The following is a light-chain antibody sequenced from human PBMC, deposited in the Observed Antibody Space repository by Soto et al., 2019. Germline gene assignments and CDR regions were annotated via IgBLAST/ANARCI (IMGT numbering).Light chain of an antibody. CDR2: EVS. CDR1: SSDVGSYTR. V-gene: IGLV2-18*02. J-gene: IGLJ1*01. Sequence: QSALTQPPSVSGSPGQSVTISCTGTSSDVGSYTRVSWYQQPPGTAPKLMIFEVSNRPSGVPDRFSGSKSSNAAAPTISGLKADDEADYYGCSYPTSSTYVFGTGTKLTVL. CDR3: CSYPTSSTYV.